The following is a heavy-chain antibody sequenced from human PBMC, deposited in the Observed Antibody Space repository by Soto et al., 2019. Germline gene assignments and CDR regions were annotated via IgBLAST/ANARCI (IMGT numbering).Heavy chain of an antibody. CDR3: VRDQKYFRVNGNWFDS. J-gene: IGHJ5*01. CDR2: VSGNNGAS. CDR1: GYTSADFG. D-gene: IGHD2-2*01. V-gene: IGHV1-18*04. Sequence: ASVKVSCKASGYTSADFGISWVRQAPGQGLEWMGWVSGNNGASNPAPKVQGRVTMTLDTSTGVSYMALRSLRSDDTAIYYCVRDQKYFRVNGNWFDSWGQGTLVTVSS.